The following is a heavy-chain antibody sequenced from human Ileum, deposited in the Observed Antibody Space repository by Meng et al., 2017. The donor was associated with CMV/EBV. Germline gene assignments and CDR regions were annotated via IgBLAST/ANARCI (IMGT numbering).Heavy chain of an antibody. CDR1: GFTFSDYY. V-gene: IGHV3-11*01. CDR3: ARGRSSSSIGVFDY. Sequence: SGFTFSDYYISWIRQAPGKGMGWVSYISNSGGKIYYADSVKGRFTISRDNAKNSLYLQLNGLRAEDTAVFYCARGRSSSSIGVFDYWGQGTLVTVSS. CDR2: ISNSGGKI. D-gene: IGHD6-6*01. J-gene: IGHJ4*02.